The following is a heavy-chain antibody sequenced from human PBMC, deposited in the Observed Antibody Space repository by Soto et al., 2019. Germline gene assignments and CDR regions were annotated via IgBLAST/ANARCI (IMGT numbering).Heavy chain of an antibody. CDR3: VKAGTMTGTGTTPRSFDI. D-gene: IGHD1-1*01. CDR2: ISFDGSNQ. J-gene: IGHJ3*02. V-gene: IGHV3-30*18. Sequence: GGSLRLSCAASGFMFNAYGMHWVRQAPGKGLEWVAVISFDGSNQYYEESVKGRFTISRDNSMDTVYLQMHSLRAEDTAVYFCVKAGTMTGTGTTPRSFDIWGRGTMVTVSS. CDR1: GFMFNAYG.